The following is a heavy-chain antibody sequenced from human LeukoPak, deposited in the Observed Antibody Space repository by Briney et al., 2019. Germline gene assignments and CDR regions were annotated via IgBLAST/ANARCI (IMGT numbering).Heavy chain of an antibody. CDR2: INPSGGST. CDR1: GYTFTSYY. J-gene: IGHJ3*02. V-gene: IGHV1-46*01. Sequence: ASVKVSCKASGYTFTSYYMHWVRQAPGQGLEWMGIINPSGGSTSYAQKFQGRVTMTRDTSTSTVYMELSSLRSEDTAVYYCARVPKSRQPTVTAYSFDIWGQGTMVTVSS. CDR3: ARVPKSRQPTVTAYSFDI. D-gene: IGHD4-17*01.